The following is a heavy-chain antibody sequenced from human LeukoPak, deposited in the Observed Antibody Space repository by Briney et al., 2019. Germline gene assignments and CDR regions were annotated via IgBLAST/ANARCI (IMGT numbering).Heavy chain of an antibody. Sequence: GGSLRLSCAGSGFIVSGNYMTWVRQAPGKGLEWVSVMYTLGDTYYADSVRGRFTISRDNSKNILYLQMNSLRAEDTAVYYCAGYGGSYPYYMDVWGKGTTVTISS. D-gene: IGHD3-10*01. CDR1: GFIVSGNY. CDR3: AGYGGSYPYYMDV. V-gene: IGHV3-66*01. J-gene: IGHJ6*03. CDR2: MYTLGDT.